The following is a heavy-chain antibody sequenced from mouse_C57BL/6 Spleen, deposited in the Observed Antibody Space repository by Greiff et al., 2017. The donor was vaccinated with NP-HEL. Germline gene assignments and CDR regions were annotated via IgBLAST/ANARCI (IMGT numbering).Heavy chain of an antibody. CDR3: ARDLLGSRSYAMDY. CDR1: GFTFSSYA. CDR2: ISDGGSYT. Sequence: EVMLVESGGGLVKPGGSLKLSCAASGFTFSSYAMSWVRQTPEKRLEWVATISDGGSYTYYPDNVKGRFTISRDNAKNNLYLQMSHLKSEDTAMYYCARDLLGSRSYAMDYWGQGTSVTVSS. D-gene: IGHD1-1*01. V-gene: IGHV5-4*01. J-gene: IGHJ4*01.